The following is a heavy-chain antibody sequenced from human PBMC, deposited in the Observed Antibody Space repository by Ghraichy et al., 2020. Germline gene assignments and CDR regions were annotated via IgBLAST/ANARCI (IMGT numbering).Heavy chain of an antibody. CDR1: GFTFSAYA. CDR2: ISDNGGHT. V-gene: IGHV3-64D*06. Sequence: GGSLRLSCSASGFTFSAYAMHWVRQAPGKGLEYVSAISDNGGHTYYADSVKGRFTISRDNSKNTLFLQMSSLRAEDTAVYYCVKRRGDGSNCYDYWGRGTLVTVSS. D-gene: IGHD5-24*01. J-gene: IGHJ4*02. CDR3: VKRRGDGSNCYDY.